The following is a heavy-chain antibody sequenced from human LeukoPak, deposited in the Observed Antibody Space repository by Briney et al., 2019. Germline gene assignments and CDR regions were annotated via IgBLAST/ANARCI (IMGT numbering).Heavy chain of an antibody. J-gene: IGHJ3*02. CDR3: AKALTRWAFDM. Sequence: GGSLRLSCAASGFSFSDYDMSWVRQAPGKGLKWVSSMSLSTSGKTYADSVKGRFTVSTDKAKNTLYLQMDSLRAEDTAMYYCAKALTRWAFDMWGQGTMVTVSS. CDR1: GFSFSDYD. D-gene: IGHD3-16*01. CDR2: MSLSTSGK. V-gene: IGHV3-23*01.